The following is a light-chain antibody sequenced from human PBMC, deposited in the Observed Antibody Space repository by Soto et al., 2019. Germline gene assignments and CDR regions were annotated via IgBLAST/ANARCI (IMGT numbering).Light chain of an antibody. V-gene: IGLV1-40*01. CDR2: GNT. J-gene: IGLJ2*01. CDR3: LSFDSSLRVV. CDR1: SSNIGAGYD. Sequence: QSVLTQPPSVSGAPGQRVTISCTGSSSNIGAGYDVHWYQLLPGRAPKLLIYGNTNRPSGVPDRFSGSKSGTSASLAITGLQAEDEADFYCLSFDSSLRVVFGGGTKLTVL.